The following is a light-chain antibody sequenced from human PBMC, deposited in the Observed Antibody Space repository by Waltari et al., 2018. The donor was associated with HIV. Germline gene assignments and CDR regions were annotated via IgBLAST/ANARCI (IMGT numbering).Light chain of an antibody. CDR3: CSYAGRNTLL. Sequence: QSALTQPRSVSGSPVPSVTISCTGTSRCVVCFNYFPWYQQYPGRAPKLLIYDVTKRPSGVPDRFSGSKAGNTASLTISGLQAEDEADYYCCSYAGRNTLLFGGGTTLTVL. J-gene: IGLJ2*01. CDR2: DVT. CDR1: SRCVVCFNY. V-gene: IGLV2-11*01.